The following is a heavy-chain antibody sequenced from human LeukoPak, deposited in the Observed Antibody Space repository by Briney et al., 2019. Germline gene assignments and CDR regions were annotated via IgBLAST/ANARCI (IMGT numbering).Heavy chain of an antibody. Sequence: GESLKISCKGSGYSFTSYWIGWVRQMPGKGLEWMGSIYPGDSDTRYSPSFQGQVSISADKSISTAYLQWSSLKASDTAMYYCAGRWFGESDSFEIWGQGTMVTVSS. J-gene: IGHJ3*02. CDR1: GYSFTSYW. CDR3: AGRWFGESDSFEI. CDR2: IYPGDSDT. V-gene: IGHV5-51*01. D-gene: IGHD3-10*01.